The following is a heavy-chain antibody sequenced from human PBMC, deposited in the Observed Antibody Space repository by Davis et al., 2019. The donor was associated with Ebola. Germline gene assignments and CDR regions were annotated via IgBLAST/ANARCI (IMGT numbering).Heavy chain of an antibody. CDR3: ARGIRYSGYYYYGVDV. CDR1: GFTFRSYW. D-gene: IGHD5-12*01. Sequence: GESLKISCAASGFTFRSYWMHWVRQGPGKGLVWVSRINSDGSSTSYADSVKGRFTISRDNAKNTLYLQMNSLRAEDTAVYYCARGIRYSGYYYYGVDVWGQGTTVTVS. CDR2: INSDGSST. V-gene: IGHV3-74*01. J-gene: IGHJ6*02.